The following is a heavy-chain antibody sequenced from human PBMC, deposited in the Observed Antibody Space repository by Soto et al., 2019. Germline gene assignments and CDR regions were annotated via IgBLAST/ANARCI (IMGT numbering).Heavy chain of an antibody. V-gene: IGHV3-15*07. CDR3: TTDGTTVTTDYYYYYGMDV. D-gene: IGHD4-17*01. CDR1: GFTFSNAW. CDR2: IKSKTDGGTT. Sequence: GGSLRLSCAASGFTFSNAWMNWVRQAPGKGLEWVGRIKSKTDGGTTDYAAPVKGRFTISRDDSKNTLYLQMNSLKTEDTAVYYCTTDGTTVTTDYYYYYGMDVWGQGTTVTVSS. J-gene: IGHJ6*02.